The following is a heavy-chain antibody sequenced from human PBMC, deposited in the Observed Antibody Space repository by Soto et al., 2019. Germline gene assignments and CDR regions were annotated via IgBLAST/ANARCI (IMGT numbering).Heavy chain of an antibody. V-gene: IGHV3-23*01. CDR1: GFTFSSYA. Sequence: GGSLRLSCAASGFTFSSYAVSWVRQAPGKGLEWVSAISGSGGSTYYADSVKGRFTISRDNSKNTLYLQMNSLRAEDTAVYYCAKDFAWFGELLTEGYYGMDVWGQGTTVTVSS. J-gene: IGHJ6*02. D-gene: IGHD3-10*01. CDR2: ISGSGGST. CDR3: AKDFAWFGELLTEGYYGMDV.